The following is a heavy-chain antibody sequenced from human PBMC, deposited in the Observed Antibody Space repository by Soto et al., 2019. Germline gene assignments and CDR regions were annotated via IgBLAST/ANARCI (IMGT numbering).Heavy chain of an antibody. CDR3: ARDPSYDFWSGILDYYYGMDV. J-gene: IGHJ6*02. Sequence: GGSLRLSCAASGFTFSSYAMHWVRQAPGKGLEWVAVISYDGSNKYYADSVKGRFTISRDNSKNTLYLQMNSLRAEDTAVYYCARDPSYDFWSGILDYYYGMDVWGQGTTVTVSS. V-gene: IGHV3-30-3*01. CDR1: GFTFSSYA. D-gene: IGHD3-3*01. CDR2: ISYDGSNK.